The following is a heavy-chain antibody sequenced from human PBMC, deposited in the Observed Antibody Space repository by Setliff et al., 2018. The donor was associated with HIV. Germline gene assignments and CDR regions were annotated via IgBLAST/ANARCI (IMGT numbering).Heavy chain of an antibody. J-gene: IGHJ4*02. D-gene: IGHD1-26*01. V-gene: IGHV1-69*13. CDR3: ARGVDGSYRKFFDN. CDR2: IMPIFGTA. Sequence: SVKVSCKASGSSFSSYGLSWVRQAPGQGLEWMGGIMPIFGTANYAQKFQGRVTIIADASTNTVNMELSSLRSEDTPVYYCARGVDGSYRKFFDNWGQGTLVTVSS. CDR1: GSSFSSYG.